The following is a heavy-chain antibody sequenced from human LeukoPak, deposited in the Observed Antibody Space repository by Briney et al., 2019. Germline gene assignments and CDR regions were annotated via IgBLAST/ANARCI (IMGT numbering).Heavy chain of an antibody. Sequence: TGGSLRLSCAASGSTFSSYAMSWVRQAPGKGLEWVSAISGSGGSTYYADSVKGRFTISRDNSKNTLYLQMNSLRAEDTAVYYCAKTMVRGVIVYWGQGTLVTVSS. CDR2: ISGSGGST. J-gene: IGHJ4*02. CDR1: GSTFSSYA. D-gene: IGHD3-10*01. CDR3: AKTMVRGVIVY. V-gene: IGHV3-23*01.